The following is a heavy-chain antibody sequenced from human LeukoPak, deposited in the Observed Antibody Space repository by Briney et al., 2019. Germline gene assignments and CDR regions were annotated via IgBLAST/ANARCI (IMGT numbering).Heavy chain of an antibody. Sequence: GGSLRLSCAASGFTFSDYYMSWIRQAPGKGLEWVSYISSSGGTIYYADSVKGRFTISRDNAKNSLYLQMNSLRVEDTAVYYCAHLIRVAPTYYYDSSGYRGDYWGQGTLVTVSS. J-gene: IGHJ4*02. CDR2: ISSSGGTI. CDR3: AHLIRVAPTYYYDSSGYRGDY. CDR1: GFTFSDYY. D-gene: IGHD3-22*01. V-gene: IGHV3-11*01.